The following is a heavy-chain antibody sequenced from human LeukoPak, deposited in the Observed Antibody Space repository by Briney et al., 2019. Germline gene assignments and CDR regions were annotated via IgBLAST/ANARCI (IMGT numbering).Heavy chain of an antibody. Sequence: PGGSLRLSCAASGFTFSSYGMHWVRQAPGKGLEWVAVIWYDGSKKYYADSVKGRFTISRDNSKNTLYLQMNSLRAEDTAVYYCARRGWELLRRVFDYWGQGTLVTVSS. D-gene: IGHD1-26*01. J-gene: IGHJ4*02. CDR3: ARRGWELLRRVFDY. V-gene: IGHV3-33*01. CDR1: GFTFSSYG. CDR2: IWYDGSKK.